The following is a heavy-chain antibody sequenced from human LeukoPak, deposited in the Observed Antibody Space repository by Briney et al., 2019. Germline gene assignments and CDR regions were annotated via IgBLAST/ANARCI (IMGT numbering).Heavy chain of an antibody. D-gene: IGHD3-22*01. J-gene: IGHJ4*02. CDR2: ISSSSSYI. Sequence: GGSLRLSCAASGFTFSSYSMNWVRQAPGKGLEWVSSISSSSSYIYYADSVKGRFTISRDNAKNSLYLQMNSLRAEDTAVYYCARDGQYYYDSSGFYFDYWGQGALVTVSS. CDR1: GFTFSSYS. CDR3: ARDGQYYYDSSGFYFDY. V-gene: IGHV3-21*01.